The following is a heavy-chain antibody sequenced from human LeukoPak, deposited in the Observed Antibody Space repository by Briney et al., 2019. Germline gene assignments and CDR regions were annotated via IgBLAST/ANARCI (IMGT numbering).Heavy chain of an antibody. V-gene: IGHV3-53*01. D-gene: IGHD4-17*01. CDR1: GFTVSSNY. J-gene: IGHJ4*02. CDR3: ASELYGDQAY. Sequence: GGSLRLSCAASGFTVSSNYMSWVRQAPGKGLEWVSVIYSGGSTYYADSVKGRFTISRDNSKNTLYLQMNGLRAEDTAVYYRASELYGDQAYWGQGTLVTVSS. CDR2: IYSGGST.